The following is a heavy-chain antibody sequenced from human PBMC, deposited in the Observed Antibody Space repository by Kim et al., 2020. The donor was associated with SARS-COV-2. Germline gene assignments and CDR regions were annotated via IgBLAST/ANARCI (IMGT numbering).Heavy chain of an antibody. J-gene: IGHJ4*02. V-gene: IGHV4-39*07. CDR3: ARDGQTTVVTFFDY. D-gene: IGHD4-17*01. Sequence: NPSLKSRVTISVDTSKNQFSLKLSSVTAADTAVYYCARDGQTTVVTFFDYWGQGTLVTVSS.